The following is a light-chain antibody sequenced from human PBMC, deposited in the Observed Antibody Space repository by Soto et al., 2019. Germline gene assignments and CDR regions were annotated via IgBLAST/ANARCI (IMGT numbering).Light chain of an antibody. CDR2: AAS. CDR1: QSVGSYY. V-gene: IGKV3-20*01. J-gene: IGKJ1*01. CDR3: QQCGSSPWT. Sequence: EIVMTQSPATLSVSPGERATLSCRASQSVGSYYLAWYQQKPGQAPRLLIYAASSRATGIPDRFSGGGSGTDFTLTISRLEPEDFAVYYCQQCGSSPWTFGQGTKVDI.